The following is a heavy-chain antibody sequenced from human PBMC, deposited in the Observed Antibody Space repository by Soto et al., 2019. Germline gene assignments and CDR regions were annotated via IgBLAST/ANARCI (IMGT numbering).Heavy chain of an antibody. J-gene: IGHJ5*02. D-gene: IGHD3-3*01. Sequence: QVQLQESGPGLVKPSETLSLTCTVSGGSISTYYWTWIRQPPGKGLEWIGYVHYSGTTNYNPSLKSRVTMSVDTSKNQFSLKLTSVTAADTAVYYCASGKLIGPWGQGTLVTVSS. CDR3: ASGKLIGP. CDR1: GGSISTYY. CDR2: VHYSGTT. V-gene: IGHV4-59*01.